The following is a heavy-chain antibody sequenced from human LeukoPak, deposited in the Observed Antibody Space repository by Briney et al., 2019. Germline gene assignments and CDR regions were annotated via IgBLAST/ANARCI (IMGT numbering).Heavy chain of an antibody. CDR2: INPNSGGT. Sequence: GASVTVSCKASGGTFSSYAISWVRQAPGQGLEWMGWINPNSGGTNYAQKFQGRVTMTRDTSISTAYMELSRLRSDDTAVYYCATPAQPDAFDIWGQGTMVTVSS. CDR1: GGTFSSYA. V-gene: IGHV1-2*02. D-gene: IGHD2-2*01. J-gene: IGHJ3*02. CDR3: ATPAQPDAFDI.